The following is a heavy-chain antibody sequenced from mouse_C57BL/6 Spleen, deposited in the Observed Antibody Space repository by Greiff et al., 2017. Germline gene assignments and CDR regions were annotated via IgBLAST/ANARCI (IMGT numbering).Heavy chain of an antibody. CDR2: ISSGSSTI. J-gene: IGHJ1*03. CDR1: GFTFSDYG. Sequence: EVKLVESGGGLVKPGGSLKLSCAASGFTFSDYGMHWVRQAPEKGLEWVAYISSGSSTIYYADTVKGRFTISRDNAKNTLFLQMTSLRSEDTAMYYCAGGGYHWYFDVGGTGTTVTVSS. V-gene: IGHV5-17*01. CDR3: AGGGYHWYFDV. D-gene: IGHD2-2*01.